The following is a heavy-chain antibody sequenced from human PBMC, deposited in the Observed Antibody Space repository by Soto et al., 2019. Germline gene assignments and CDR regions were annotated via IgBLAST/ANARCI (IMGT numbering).Heavy chain of an antibody. CDR1: GYTFTGYY. CDR2: INPNSGGT. Sequence: ASVKVSCKASGYTFTGYYMHWVRQAPGQGLEWMGWINPNSGGTNYAQKFQGWVTMTRDTSISTAYMELGRLRSDDTAVYYCARDALAGDTAMVRDYYYGMDVWGQGTTVTVSS. CDR3: ARDALAGDTAMVRDYYYGMDV. V-gene: IGHV1-2*04. J-gene: IGHJ6*02. D-gene: IGHD5-18*01.